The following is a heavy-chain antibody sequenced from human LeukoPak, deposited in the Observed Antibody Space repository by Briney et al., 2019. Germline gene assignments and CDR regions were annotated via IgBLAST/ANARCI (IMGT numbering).Heavy chain of an antibody. V-gene: IGHV4-4*02. J-gene: IGHJ4*02. CDR2: ISLTGLT. Sequence: SGTLSLTCGVSGGPISNTNWWSWVRQPPGQGLEWIGEISLTGLTHYNPSLESRVTVSLDKSKNKLSLTLTSVTAADTAVYYCSRENGAFSPFGYWGQGSLVTVLS. D-gene: IGHD2-8*01. CDR3: SRENGAFSPFGY. CDR1: GGPISNTNW.